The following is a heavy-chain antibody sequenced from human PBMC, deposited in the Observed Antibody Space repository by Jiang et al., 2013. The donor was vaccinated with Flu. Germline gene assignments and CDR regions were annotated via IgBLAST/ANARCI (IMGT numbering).Heavy chain of an antibody. CDR3: ARAREDPVLLWFGEVGADYYYGMDV. D-gene: IGHD3-10*01. J-gene: IGHJ6*02. CDR2: ISSSSSYI. Sequence: SSISSSSSYIYYADSVKGRFTISRDNAKNSLYLQMNSLRAEDTAVYYCARAREDPVLLWFGEVGADYYYGMDVWGQGTTVTVSS. V-gene: IGHV3-21*01.